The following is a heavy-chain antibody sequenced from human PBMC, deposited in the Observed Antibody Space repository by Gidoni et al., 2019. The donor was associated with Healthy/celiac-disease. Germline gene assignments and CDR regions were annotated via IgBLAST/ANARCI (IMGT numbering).Heavy chain of an antibody. CDR1: GFPFDDYA. CDR3: AKDHYYDSSGYYDY. D-gene: IGHD3-22*01. Sequence: EVQLVESGGGLVQPGRSLRLSCPASGFPFDDYAMHWVRQAPGKGLEWVSGISWNSGSIGYADSVKGRFTISRDNAKNSLYLQMNSLRAEDTALYYCAKDHYYDSSGYYDYWGQGTLVTVSS. V-gene: IGHV3-9*01. J-gene: IGHJ4*02. CDR2: ISWNSGSI.